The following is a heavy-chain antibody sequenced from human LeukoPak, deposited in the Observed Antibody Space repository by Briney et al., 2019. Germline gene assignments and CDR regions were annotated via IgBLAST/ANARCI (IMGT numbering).Heavy chain of an antibody. CDR3: AMGAIVATIDY. CDR1: GLTVSSYY. CDR2: IYSGSST. Sequence: GGSLRLSCAASGLTVSSYYMSWVRQAPGKGLEWVSLIYSGSSTYYEDSVKGRFTISRDKYKNTLYLQMSSLRVEDTAVYYCAMGAIVATIDYWGQGTLVTVSS. D-gene: IGHD5-12*01. V-gene: IGHV3-66*01. J-gene: IGHJ4*02.